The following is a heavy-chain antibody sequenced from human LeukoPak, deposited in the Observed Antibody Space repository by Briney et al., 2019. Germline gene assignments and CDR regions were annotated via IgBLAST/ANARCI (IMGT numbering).Heavy chain of an antibody. D-gene: IGHD1-1*01. J-gene: IGHJ4*02. CDR1: GFTFSSYS. Sequence: PGGSLRLSCAASGFTFSSYSMNWVRQAPGKGPEWVANIKEDGSRRYYSESVRGRFTISRDNSENSLYLQMNSLRAEDTAVYYCATHWRGRWGQGTLVTVSS. V-gene: IGHV3-7*03. CDR2: IKEDGSRR. CDR3: ATHWRGR.